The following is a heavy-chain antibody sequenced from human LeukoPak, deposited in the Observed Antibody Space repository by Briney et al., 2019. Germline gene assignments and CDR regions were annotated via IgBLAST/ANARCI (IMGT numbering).Heavy chain of an antibody. D-gene: IGHD2-21*02. CDR3: ASPAIGPFDY. CDR1: GGSISSGGYY. Sequence: SETLSLTCTVSGGSISSGGYYWSWIRQHPGKGLEWIGEINHSGSTNYNPSLKSRVTISVDTSKNQFSLKLSSVTAADTAVYYCASPAIGPFDYWGQGTLVTVSS. J-gene: IGHJ4*02. CDR2: INHSGST. V-gene: IGHV4-39*07.